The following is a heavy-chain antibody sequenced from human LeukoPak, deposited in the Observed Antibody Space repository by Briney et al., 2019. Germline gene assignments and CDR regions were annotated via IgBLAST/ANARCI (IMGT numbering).Heavy chain of an antibody. CDR2: ISYSGST. J-gene: IGHJ3*01. CDR3: ARVDWSPYYLDGGGFVRNDAFNA. V-gene: IGHV4-61*01. Sequence: SETLSLTCTVSGDSVNSRSYYWSWIRQPPGKGLEWIGYISYSGSTSYNPSLKSRVSISIDTSKNQFSLRLSSVTAADTAVYYCARVDWSPYYLDGGGFVRNDAFNAWGQGTMVTVSS. D-gene: IGHD3-22*01. CDR1: GDSVNSRSYY.